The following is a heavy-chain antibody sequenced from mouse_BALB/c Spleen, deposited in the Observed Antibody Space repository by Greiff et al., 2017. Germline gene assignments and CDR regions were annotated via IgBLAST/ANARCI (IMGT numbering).Heavy chain of an antibody. CDR1: GFTFSDYY. D-gene: IGHD2-4*01. J-gene: IGHJ1*01. Sequence: EVQVVESGGGLVKPGGSLKLSCAASGFTFSDYYMYWVRQTPEKRLEWVATISDGGSYTYYPDSVKGRFTISRDNAKNNLYLQMSSLKSEDTAMYYCARAPYYDYVGYFDVWGAGTTVTVSS. CDR3: ARAPYYDYVGYFDV. CDR2: ISDGGSYT. V-gene: IGHV5-4*02.